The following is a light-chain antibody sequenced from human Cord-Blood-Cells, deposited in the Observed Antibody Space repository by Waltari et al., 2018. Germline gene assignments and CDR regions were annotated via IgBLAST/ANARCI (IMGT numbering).Light chain of an antibody. CDR3: CSYAGSSIVV. Sequence: QSAMTQPASVSGSPGQSITISCPGTSSDVGSYTLVSWYQQHPGKAPKLMIYEGSKRPSGVSNRFSGSKSGNTASLTISGLQAEDEADYYCCSYAGSSIVVFGGGTKLTVL. J-gene: IGLJ2*01. CDR2: EGS. V-gene: IGLV2-23*01. CDR1: SSDVGSYTL.